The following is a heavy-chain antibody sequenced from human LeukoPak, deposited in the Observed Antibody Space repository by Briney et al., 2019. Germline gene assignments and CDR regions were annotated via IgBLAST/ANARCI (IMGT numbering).Heavy chain of an antibody. J-gene: IGHJ3*01. D-gene: IGHD6-6*01. CDR3: ARSSYSSSSSV. V-gene: IGHV3-7*03. Sequence: GGSLRLSCAVSGFTFSGFWMSWSRQAPGKGLEWVASINSDGSEGYYADVVKGRFTISRDNAKNSLYLQINSLRAEDTAVYYCARSSYSSSSSVWGQGIMVTVSS. CDR2: INSDGSEG. CDR1: GFTFSGFW.